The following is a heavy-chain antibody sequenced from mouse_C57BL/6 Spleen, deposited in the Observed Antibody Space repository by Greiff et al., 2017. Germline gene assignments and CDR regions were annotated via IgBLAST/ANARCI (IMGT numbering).Heavy chain of an antibody. CDR2: IHPNSGGT. CDR1: GYTFTSYW. CDR3: ARENYGSSYLFDY. D-gene: IGHD1-1*01. Sequence: QVQLQQPGAELVKPGASVKLSCKASGYTFTSYWMHWVKQRPGQGLEWIGMIHPNSGGTNYNEKFKSKATLTVDKSSSTAYMQLSSLTSEDSAVYYCARENYGSSYLFDYWGQGTTLTVSS. J-gene: IGHJ2*01. V-gene: IGHV1-64*01.